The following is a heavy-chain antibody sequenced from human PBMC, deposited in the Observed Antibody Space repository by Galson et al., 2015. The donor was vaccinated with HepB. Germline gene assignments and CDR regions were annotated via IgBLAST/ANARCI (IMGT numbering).Heavy chain of an antibody. Sequence: SLRLSCAASGFTFSGSAMHWVRQASGKGLEWVGRIRSKANSYATAYAASVKGRFTISRDDSKNTAYLQMNSLKTEDTAVYYCTLLEARDAFDIWGQGTMVTVSS. CDR3: TLLEARDAFDI. V-gene: IGHV3-73*01. CDR2: IRSKANSYAT. J-gene: IGHJ3*02. D-gene: IGHD6-6*01. CDR1: GFTFSGSA.